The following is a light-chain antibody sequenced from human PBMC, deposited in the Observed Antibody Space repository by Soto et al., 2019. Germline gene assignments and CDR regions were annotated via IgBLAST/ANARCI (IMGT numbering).Light chain of an antibody. V-gene: IGLV1-47*01. CDR2: RNS. J-gene: IGLJ2*01. CDR3: AAWDDSLSGVV. CDR1: SSNIGSNY. Sequence: QSVLTQPPSASGTPGQRVTISCSGSSSNIGSNYVYWYQQLPGTVPQLLIYRNSERPSGVHDRFSGSKSGTSSSLDISGLRSEDEADYYCAAWDDSLSGVVFGGGTKLTVL.